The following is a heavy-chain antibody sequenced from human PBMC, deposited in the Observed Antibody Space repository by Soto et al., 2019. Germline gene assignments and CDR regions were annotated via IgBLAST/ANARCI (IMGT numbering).Heavy chain of an antibody. Sequence: QVQLVESGGGVVQPGRSLRLSCAASGFTFSRYGMHWVRQAPGKGLEWVAVISYDGSKKYYADSVKGRFTISRDNTKNTLYLQMNRPRAEDTAVYYWARRGWDAFEIWGQGTMVTFSS. CDR3: ARRGWDAFEI. CDR1: GFTFSRYG. CDR2: ISYDGSKK. J-gene: IGHJ3*02. V-gene: IGHV3-30*03.